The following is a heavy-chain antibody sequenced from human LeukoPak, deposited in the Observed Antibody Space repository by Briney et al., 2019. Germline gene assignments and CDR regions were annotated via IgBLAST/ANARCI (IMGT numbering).Heavy chain of an antibody. CDR3: ASELGHDYGDYGLNWFDP. V-gene: IGHV4-39*07. D-gene: IGHD4-17*01. J-gene: IGHJ5*02. Sequence: SETLSLTSTVSGGSISSSSYYWGWIRQPPGKGLEWIGSIYYSGSTYYNPSLKSRVTISVDTSKNQFSLKLSSVTAADTAVYYCASELGHDYGDYGLNWFDPWGQGTLVPVSS. CDR2: IYYSGST. CDR1: GGSISSSSYY.